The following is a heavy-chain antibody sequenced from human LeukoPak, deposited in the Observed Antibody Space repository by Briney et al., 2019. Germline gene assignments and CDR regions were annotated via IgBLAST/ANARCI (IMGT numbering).Heavy chain of an antibody. D-gene: IGHD1-1*01. J-gene: IGHJ4*02. CDR3: ARQRGLQRNDY. V-gene: IGHV4-39*01. CDR2: IYYSGST. Sequence: PSETLSLTCTVSGGSISSSSYYWGWIRQPPGKGLEWIGSIYYSGSTYYNPSLKSRVTISVDTSKNQFSLKLSSVTAADTAVYYCARQRGLQRNDYWGQGTLVTVSS. CDR1: GGSISSSSYY.